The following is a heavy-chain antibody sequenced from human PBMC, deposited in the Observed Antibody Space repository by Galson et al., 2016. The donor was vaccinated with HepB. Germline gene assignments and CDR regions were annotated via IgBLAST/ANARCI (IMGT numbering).Heavy chain of an antibody. CDR3: ASQSPSGTYHGRFDY. V-gene: IGHV4-59*01. CDR2: IYSDGST. CDR1: GDSITTYY. J-gene: IGHJ4*02. Sequence: SETLSLTCTVSGDSITTYYWSWIRQPPGKGLEWIAYIYSDGSTNYNPSLKSRATISVDTSKNQFSLRLSSVTAADTAVYYCASQSPSGTYHGRFDYWGQGTLVTVSS. D-gene: IGHD1-26*01.